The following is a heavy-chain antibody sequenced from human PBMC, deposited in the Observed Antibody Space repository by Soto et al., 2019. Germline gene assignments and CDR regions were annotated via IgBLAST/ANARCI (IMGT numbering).Heavy chain of an antibody. Sequence: GGSLRLCCAASGFTFSNYAMNWVRQAPGKGLEWVSSISSASVNTYYADLVKGRFTISRDNSKNTLYLQMNSLRADDTAVYYCVRDLLVQVQDAIHIWGQAIMV. J-gene: IGHJ3*02. CDR3: VRDLLVQVQDAIHI. CDR1: GFTFSNYA. D-gene: IGHD2-8*02. CDR2: ISSASVNT. V-gene: IGHV3-23*01.